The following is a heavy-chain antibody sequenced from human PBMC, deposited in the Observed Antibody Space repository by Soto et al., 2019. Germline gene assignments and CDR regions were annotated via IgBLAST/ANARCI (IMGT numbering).Heavy chain of an antibody. CDR2: ITGSGSFT. D-gene: IGHD6-13*01. CDR3: VKDSSRWYYFDY. Sequence: GGSLRLSCAASGFTFNSFAMSGVRQAPGKGLEGVSGITGSGSFTYSAASVKGRFTISRDNRKNTLYLQIDSLRGEDTASYYCVKDSSRWYYFDYWGPGTLVTVS. J-gene: IGHJ4*02. CDR1: GFTFNSFA. V-gene: IGHV3-23*01.